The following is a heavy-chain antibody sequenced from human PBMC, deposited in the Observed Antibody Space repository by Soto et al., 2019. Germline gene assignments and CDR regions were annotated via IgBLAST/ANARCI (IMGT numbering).Heavy chain of an antibody. Sequence: GGSLRLSCAASGFTFSRFELHWVRQAPGKGLEWISYISSSGSAAYYASSVEGRFTISRDNANNSVYLQMDSLRAEDTALYYCTRAAWFPYLSFYWGQGALVTVSS. D-gene: IGHD3-10*01. CDR1: GFTFSRFE. V-gene: IGHV3-48*03. J-gene: IGHJ4*02. CDR2: ISSSGSAA. CDR3: TRAAWFPYLSFY.